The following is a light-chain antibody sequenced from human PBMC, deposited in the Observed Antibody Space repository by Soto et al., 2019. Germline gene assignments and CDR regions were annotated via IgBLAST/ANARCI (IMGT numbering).Light chain of an antibody. Sequence: DIQMTQSPSTLSASVGDRVTITCRASQSISSWLAWYQQKPGKAPKLLIYKASSLESGVPSRFSGSGSGTEFTLTISSPQPDDFATYYCQQYNSYPTFGQGTKVE. CDR3: QQYNSYPT. J-gene: IGKJ1*01. CDR2: KAS. V-gene: IGKV1-5*03. CDR1: QSISSW.